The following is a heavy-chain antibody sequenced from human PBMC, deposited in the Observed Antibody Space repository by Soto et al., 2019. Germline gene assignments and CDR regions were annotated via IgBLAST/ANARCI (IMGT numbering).Heavy chain of an antibody. CDR2: IGKIADT. Sequence: EVQLVESGGGLVQPGGSLRLSCAASGFTFSSYDMHWVRQAAGKGLEWVSAIGKIADTFYPDSVKGRFTISRENAKNALYLQMDSLRAEDTAVYYCARGDCSGGGCRETAGTVLHHWGQGTQVTVSS. J-gene: IGHJ1*01. CDR3: ARGDCSGGGCRETAGTVLHH. CDR1: GFTFSSYD. V-gene: IGHV3-13*01. D-gene: IGHD2-15*01.